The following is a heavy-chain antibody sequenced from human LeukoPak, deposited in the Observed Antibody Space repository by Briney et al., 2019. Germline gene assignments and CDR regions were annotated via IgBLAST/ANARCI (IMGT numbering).Heavy chain of an antibody. CDR1: GGSISSYY. CDR2: IYYSGST. D-gene: IGHD1-26*01. CDR3: ARDSRRELLHAFDI. Sequence: SETLSLTCTVSGGSISSYYWSWIRQPPWKGLEWIGYIYYSGSTNYNPSLKSRVTISVDTSKNQFSLKLNSVTAADTAVYYCARDSRRELLHAFDIWGQGTMVTVSS. J-gene: IGHJ3*02. V-gene: IGHV4-59*01.